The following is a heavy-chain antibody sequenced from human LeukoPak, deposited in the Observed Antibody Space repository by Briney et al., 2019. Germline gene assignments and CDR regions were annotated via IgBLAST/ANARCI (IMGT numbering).Heavy chain of an antibody. V-gene: IGHV3-23*01. CDR1: GFTFSNYG. Sequence: PGGSLRLSCATSGFTFSNYGVHWVRQAPGKGLEWVSAISGSGGSTYYADSVKGRFTISRDNSKNTLYLQMNSLRAEDTAVYSCARGADGVSSNSRGWFDPWGQGTLVTVSS. CDR3: ARGADGVSSNSRGWFDP. CDR2: ISGSGGST. J-gene: IGHJ5*02. D-gene: IGHD2-15*01.